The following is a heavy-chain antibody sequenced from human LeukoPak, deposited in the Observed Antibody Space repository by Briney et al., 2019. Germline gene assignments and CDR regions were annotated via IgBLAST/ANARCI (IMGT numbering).Heavy chain of an antibody. J-gene: IGHJ4*02. CDR3: AKDGMATISYYFDF. D-gene: IGHD5-24*01. CDR1: GFTFSSYA. CDR2: ISGSGGST. V-gene: IGHV3-23*01. Sequence: GGSLRLSCAASGFTFSSYAMSWVRQAPGKGLEWVSAISGSGGSTYYADSVKGRFTISRDNSKNTLYLQMNSLRAEDTAVNYCAKDGMATISYYFDFWGQGTLVTVSS.